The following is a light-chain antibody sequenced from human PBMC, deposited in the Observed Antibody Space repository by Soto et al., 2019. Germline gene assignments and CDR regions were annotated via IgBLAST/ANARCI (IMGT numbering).Light chain of an antibody. CDR2: DVS. Sequence: QSVLTQPASVSGSPGQSITISCTGTSSDVGGYNFVSWYQQHPGKAPKLIIYDVSNRPSGVSNRFSGSKSGNTASLTISGLQAEDEADYYCNSYTSGTTLLVFGTGTKVTVL. V-gene: IGLV2-14*03. J-gene: IGLJ1*01. CDR3: NSYTSGTTLLV. CDR1: SSDVGGYNF.